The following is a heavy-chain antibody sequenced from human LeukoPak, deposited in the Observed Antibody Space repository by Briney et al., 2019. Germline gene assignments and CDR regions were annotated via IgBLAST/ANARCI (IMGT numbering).Heavy chain of an antibody. J-gene: IGHJ4*02. CDR2: INSDGINT. CDR3: AKDRRYYGSGSQIVNDY. CDR1: GFTFSNYW. D-gene: IGHD3-10*01. Sequence: GGSLRLSCAASGFTFSNYWMHWVRQAAGKGLVWVSRINSDGINTSYADSVKGRFTISRDNAKNTLYLQMNSLRAEDTAVYYCAKDRRYYGSGSQIVNDYWGQGTLVTVSS. V-gene: IGHV3-74*01.